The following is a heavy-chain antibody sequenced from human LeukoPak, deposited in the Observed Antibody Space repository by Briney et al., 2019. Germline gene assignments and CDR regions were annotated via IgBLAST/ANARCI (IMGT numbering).Heavy chain of an antibody. V-gene: IGHV4-34*01. J-gene: IGHJ4*02. CDR1: GGSFSGYY. Sequence: NPSETLSLTCAVYGGSFSGYYWSWIRQPPGKGLEWIGEINHSGSTNYNPSLKSRVTISVDTSKNQFSLKLSSVTAADTAVYYCARGYCSSTSCYPAPTDYWGQGTLVTVSS. CDR3: ARGYCSSTSCYPAPTDY. CDR2: INHSGST. D-gene: IGHD2-2*01.